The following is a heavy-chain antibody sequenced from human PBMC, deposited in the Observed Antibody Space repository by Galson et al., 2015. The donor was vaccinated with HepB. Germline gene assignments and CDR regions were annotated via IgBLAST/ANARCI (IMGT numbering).Heavy chain of an antibody. J-gene: IGHJ6*02. CDR2: ISWNSGSI. Sequence: SLRLSCAASGFTFDDYAMHWVRQAPGKGLEWVSGISWNSGSIGYADSVKGRFTISRDNAKNSLYLQMNSLRAEDTALYYCAKVGYDSYCYYGMDVWGQGTTVTVSS. CDR1: GFTFDDYA. CDR3: AKVGYDSYCYYGMDV. V-gene: IGHV3-9*01. D-gene: IGHD5-12*01.